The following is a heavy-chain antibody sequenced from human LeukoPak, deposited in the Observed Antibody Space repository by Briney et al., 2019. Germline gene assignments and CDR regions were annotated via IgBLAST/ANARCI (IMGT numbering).Heavy chain of an antibody. Sequence: GGSLRLPCAASGLSFSSYAMHWVRQAPGKGLEWVAVISYDGTEKYYGDSVKGRFTISRDNSKNTLYLQMNSLRAEDTALYYCARDGHGVPLDYWGQGTLVTVSP. D-gene: IGHD4-17*01. CDR3: ARDGHGVPLDY. J-gene: IGHJ4*02. CDR2: ISYDGTEK. V-gene: IGHV3-30-3*01. CDR1: GLSFSSYA.